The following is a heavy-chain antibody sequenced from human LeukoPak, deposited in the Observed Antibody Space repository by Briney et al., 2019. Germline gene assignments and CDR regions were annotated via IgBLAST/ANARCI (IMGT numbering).Heavy chain of an antibody. J-gene: IGHJ4*02. CDR3: ARVLDLFSNGALGY. CDR1: GFTFSSYA. Sequence: TGGSLRLSCAASGFTFSSYAMSWVRQAPGKGLEWVSAISGSDDSTYYADSVKGRFTPSRDNAKNSLYLQMTSLRGEDTAVYYCARVLDLFSNGALGYWGQGILVTVSS. CDR2: ISGSDDST. V-gene: IGHV3-23*01. D-gene: IGHD3-3*01.